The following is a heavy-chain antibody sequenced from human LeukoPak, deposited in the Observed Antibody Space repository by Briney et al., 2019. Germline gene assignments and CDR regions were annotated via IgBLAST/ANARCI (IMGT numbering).Heavy chain of an antibody. Sequence: GGSLRLSCAASGFTFSSYWMSWVRQAPGKGLVWVSRVNEDGSETNYADSVKGRFTLSRDNAKNTVYLQMNNLRAEDTAVYYCARAKPADFDLWGRGTLVTVSS. V-gene: IGHV3-74*01. J-gene: IGHJ2*01. CDR1: GFTFSSYW. CDR3: ARAKPADFDL. CDR2: VNEDGSET.